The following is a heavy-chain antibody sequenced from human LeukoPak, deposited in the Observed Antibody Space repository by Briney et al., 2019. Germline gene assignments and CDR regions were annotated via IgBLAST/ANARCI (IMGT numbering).Heavy chain of an antibody. J-gene: IGHJ6*03. CDR1: GFTFSSYA. Sequence: PGGSLRLSCAASGFTFSSYAMSWVRQAPGKGLEWVPAISGSGGSTYYADSVKGRFAISRDNSKNTLYLQINSLRAEDTAVYYCAKAPLTHCSSTSCYYYYYMDVWGKGTTVTVSS. CDR2: ISGSGGST. D-gene: IGHD2-2*01. V-gene: IGHV3-23*01. CDR3: AKAPLTHCSSTSCYYYYYMDV.